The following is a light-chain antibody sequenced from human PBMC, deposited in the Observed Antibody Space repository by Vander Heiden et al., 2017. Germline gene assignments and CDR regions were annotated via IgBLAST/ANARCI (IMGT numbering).Light chain of an antibody. Sequence: RVTITCRASQSISSWLAWYQQKPGKAPNLLIYDASSLESGVPSRFSGSGSGTEFTLTISSLQPDDFATYYCQQDNSFSGTFGQGTKVEIK. V-gene: IGKV1-5*01. J-gene: IGKJ1*01. CDR3: QQDNSFSGT. CDR1: QSISSW. CDR2: DAS.